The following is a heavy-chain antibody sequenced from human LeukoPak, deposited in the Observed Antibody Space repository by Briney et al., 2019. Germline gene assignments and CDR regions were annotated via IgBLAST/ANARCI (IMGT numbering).Heavy chain of an antibody. CDR1: GFTFSSYG. Sequence: GGSLRLSCAASGFTFSSYGMHWVRQAPGKGLEWVAFIRYDGSNKYYADSVKGRFTISRDNSKNTLYLQMNSLRAEDTAVYYCAKAADHPDYFDYWGQGTLVTVSS. J-gene: IGHJ4*02. CDR3: AKAADHPDYFDY. D-gene: IGHD6-19*01. V-gene: IGHV3-30*02. CDR2: IRYDGSNK.